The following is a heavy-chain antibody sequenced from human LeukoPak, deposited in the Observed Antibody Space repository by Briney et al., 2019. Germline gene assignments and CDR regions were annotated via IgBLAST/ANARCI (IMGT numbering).Heavy chain of an antibody. CDR2: INHNGNVN. CDR1: GFTFSSYW. D-gene: IGHD1-26*01. Sequence: PGGSLRLSCAASGFTFSSYWMNWARQAPGKGLEWVASINHNGNVNYYVDSVKGRFTISGDNAKNSLYLQMSNLRAEDTAVYYCARDRASAWELLYGMDVWGQGTTVTVSS. J-gene: IGHJ6*02. V-gene: IGHV3-7*01. CDR3: ARDRASAWELLYGMDV.